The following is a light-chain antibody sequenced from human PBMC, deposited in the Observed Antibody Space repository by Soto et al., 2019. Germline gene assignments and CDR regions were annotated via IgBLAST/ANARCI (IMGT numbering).Light chain of an antibody. CDR2: GAS. CDR1: QSFSSSS. V-gene: IGKV3-20*01. J-gene: IGKJ5*01. Sequence: EIVLTQSPGTLSLSPGERATLSCRASQSFSSSSLAWYQQKPGQAPRPLIYGASSRATGIPDRFSGSGSGTDFTLTISRLEPEDSAVYYCQFYGSSLITFGQGTRLEIK. CDR3: QFYGSSLIT.